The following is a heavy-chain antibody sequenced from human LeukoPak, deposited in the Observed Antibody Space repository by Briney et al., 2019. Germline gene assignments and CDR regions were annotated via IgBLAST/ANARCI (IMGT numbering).Heavy chain of an antibody. J-gene: IGHJ4*02. CDR3: ARVDRTVTTGYYFDY. CDR2: IYYSGST. CDR1: GGSISSYY. Sequence: SETLSLTCTVSGGSISSYYWSWIRQPPGKGLEWIGYIYYSGSTNYNPSLKSRVTISVDTSKNQFSLKLSSVTAADTAVYYCARVDRTVTTGYYFDYWGQGTLVTVSS. V-gene: IGHV4-59*08. D-gene: IGHD4-17*01.